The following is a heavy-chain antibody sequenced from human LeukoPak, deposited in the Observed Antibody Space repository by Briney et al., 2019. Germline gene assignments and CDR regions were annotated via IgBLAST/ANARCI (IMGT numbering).Heavy chain of an antibody. D-gene: IGHD4-17*01. CDR3: ARVSGDYGITYFDY. CDR1: GGSISSGDYY. Sequence: SQTLSLTCTVSGGSISSGDYYWSWIRQPPGKGLEWIGYIYYSGSTYYNPSLKSRVTISVDTSKNQFSLKLSSVTAADTAVYYCARVSGDYGITYFDYWGQGTLVTVPS. J-gene: IGHJ4*02. CDR2: IYYSGST. V-gene: IGHV4-30-4*01.